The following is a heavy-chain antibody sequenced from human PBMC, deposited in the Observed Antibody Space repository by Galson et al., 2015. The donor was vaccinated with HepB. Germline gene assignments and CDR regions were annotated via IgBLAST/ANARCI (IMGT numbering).Heavy chain of an antibody. Sequence: SLRLSCAASGFTFSSYWMSWVRQAPGKGLEWVANIKQDGSEKDYVDSVKGRFTISRDNAKDSLYLQMNSLRAEDTAMYYCARVLRDGSGSYGGDWFDPWGQGTLVTVSS. CDR1: GFTFSSYW. V-gene: IGHV3-7*03. CDR2: IKQDGSEK. J-gene: IGHJ5*02. CDR3: ARVLRDGSGSYGGDWFDP. D-gene: IGHD3-10*01.